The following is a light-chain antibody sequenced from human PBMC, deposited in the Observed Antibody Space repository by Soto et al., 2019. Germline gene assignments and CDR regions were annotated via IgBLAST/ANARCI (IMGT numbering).Light chain of an antibody. CDR2: GAS. CDR1: QGISRF. J-gene: IGKJ4*01. V-gene: IGKV1-9*01. CDR3: QQLNTYPLT. Sequence: DVHLTQSPSFVSASVGDTVTITCRASQGISRFLAWYQRRPGKVPKLLIYGASTLQSGVPSRFSGSASGTEFTLTISSLQPEDFATYYCQQLNTYPLTFGGGTKVDIK.